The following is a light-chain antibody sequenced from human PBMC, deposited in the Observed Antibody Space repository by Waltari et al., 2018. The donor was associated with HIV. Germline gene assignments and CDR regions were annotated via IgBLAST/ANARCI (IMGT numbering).Light chain of an antibody. Sequence: QSVLTPPPSVSGAPGQRVTTSCTGSSSNIGAGSDVHCFQQLPGTAPKLLIYADDNRPSGVPDRFSGSKSGTSASLAITGLQAEDEADYYCQSYDSSLSGSFVFGTGTKVTVL. J-gene: IGLJ1*01. V-gene: IGLV1-40*01. CDR1: SSNIGAGSD. CDR3: QSYDSSLSGSFV. CDR2: ADD.